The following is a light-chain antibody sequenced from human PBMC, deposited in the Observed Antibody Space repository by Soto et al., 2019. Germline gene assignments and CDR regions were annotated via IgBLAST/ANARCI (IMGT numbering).Light chain of an antibody. CDR3: TSWTSTSTYV. V-gene: IGLV2-14*03. CDR2: DVF. Sequence: QLVLTQDASVSGSPGQSITISCTGTNSDVGGYNYVSWYQQHPGKAPKLMIYDVFTRPSGVSNRFSGSKSGNTASLTISALQAEDEADYYCTSWTSTSTYVFGSGTKLTVL. J-gene: IGLJ1*01. CDR1: NSDVGGYNY.